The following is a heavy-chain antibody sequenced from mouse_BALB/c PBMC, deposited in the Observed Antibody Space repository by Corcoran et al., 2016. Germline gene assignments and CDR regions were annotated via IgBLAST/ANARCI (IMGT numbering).Heavy chain of an antibody. CDR2: IDPANGNT. CDR1: GFNIKDTY. V-gene: IGHV14-3*02. J-gene: IGHJ1*01. Sequence: EVQLQQSGAELVKPGASVKLSCTASGFNIKDTYMHWGKQRPEQGLEWIGRIDPANGNTKYDPKFQGKATITADTSSNTAYLQLSSLTSEDTAVYYCARWDWYFDVLGAGTTVPVSS. CDR3: ARWDWYFDV.